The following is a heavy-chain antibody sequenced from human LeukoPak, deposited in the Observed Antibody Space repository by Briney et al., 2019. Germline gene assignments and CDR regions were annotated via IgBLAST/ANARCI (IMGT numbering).Heavy chain of an antibody. CDR3: ARHAQCSSTSCPFDY. D-gene: IGHD2-2*01. V-gene: IGHV4-39*01. Sequence: PSETLSLTCTVSGGSISSSSYYWGWIRQPPGKGLEWIGSSYYGGSTYYNPSLNSRVTISVDTSKNQFSLKLSSVTAADTAVYYCARHAQCSSTSCPFDYWGQGTLVTVSS. J-gene: IGHJ4*02. CDR1: GGSISSSSYY. CDR2: SYYGGST.